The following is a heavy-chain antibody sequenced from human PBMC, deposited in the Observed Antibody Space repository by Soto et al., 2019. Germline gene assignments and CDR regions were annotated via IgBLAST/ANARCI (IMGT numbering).Heavy chain of an antibody. V-gene: IGHV1-69*04. D-gene: IGHD3-16*02. Sequence: SVKVSCKASGYNFNYYSISWIREAPGQGLEWMGRIIPILGIANYAQKFQGRVTITADKSTSTAYMELSSLRSEDTAVYYCARDPVMITFGGVIVIAGNDAFDIWGQGTMVTVSS. CDR1: GYNFNYYS. CDR2: IIPILGIA. CDR3: ARDPVMITFGGVIVIAGNDAFDI. J-gene: IGHJ3*02.